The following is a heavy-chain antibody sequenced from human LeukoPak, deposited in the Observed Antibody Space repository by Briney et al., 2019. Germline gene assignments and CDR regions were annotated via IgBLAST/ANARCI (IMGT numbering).Heavy chain of an antibody. CDR1: GYTFTSYY. CDR2: INPNSGGT. CDR3: ARDSASIAAAADAFDI. Sequence: ASVKVSCKASGYTFTSYYIHWVRQAPGQGLEWMGWINPNSGGTTYTQKFQGRVTMTRDTSISTAYMELSRLRSDDTAVYYCARDSASIAAAADAFDIWGQGTMVTVSS. D-gene: IGHD6-13*01. J-gene: IGHJ3*02. V-gene: IGHV1-2*02.